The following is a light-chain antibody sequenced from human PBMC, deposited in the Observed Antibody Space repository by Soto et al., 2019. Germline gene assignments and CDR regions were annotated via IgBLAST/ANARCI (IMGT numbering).Light chain of an antibody. CDR2: STS. CDR1: QSVSSN. J-gene: IGKJ2*01. CDR3: QQYNYWPRT. V-gene: IGKV3-15*01. Sequence: EIVMTQSPANLSVSPRERATLSCRASQSVSSNLAWYQQKPGQAPRLLIHSTSTRATGIPARFSGGGSETEFPLNISGLQSEDFAVYYCQQYNYWPRTFGQGTNLEIK.